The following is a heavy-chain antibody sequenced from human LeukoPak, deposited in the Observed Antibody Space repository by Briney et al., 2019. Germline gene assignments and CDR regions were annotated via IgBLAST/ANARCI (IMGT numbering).Heavy chain of an antibody. CDR3: AKVDIVAPGAFDI. CDR2: ISGSGGST. D-gene: IGHD5-12*01. V-gene: IGHV3-23*01. J-gene: IGHJ3*02. Sequence: PGGSLRLFCAASGFTFSSYAMRWVRQAPGKGLEWVSAISGSGGSTYYADSVKGRFTISRDNSKNTLYLQMNSLRAEDTAVYYCAKVDIVAPGAFDIWGQGTMVTVSS. CDR1: GFTFSSYA.